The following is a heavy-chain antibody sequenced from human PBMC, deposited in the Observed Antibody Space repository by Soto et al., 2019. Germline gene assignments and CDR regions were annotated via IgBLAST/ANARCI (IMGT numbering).Heavy chain of an antibody. CDR1: GGSISSSSYY. CDR2: IYYSGST. V-gene: IGHV4-39*01. J-gene: IGHJ6*02. CDR3: ARQGPVSGPPYYYYGMDV. Sequence: SETLSLTCTVSGGSISSSSYYWGWIRQPPGKGLEWIGSIYYSGSTYYNPSLKSRVTISVDTSKNQFSLKLSSVTAADTAVYYCARQGPVSGPPYYYYGMDVWGQGTTVTVSS.